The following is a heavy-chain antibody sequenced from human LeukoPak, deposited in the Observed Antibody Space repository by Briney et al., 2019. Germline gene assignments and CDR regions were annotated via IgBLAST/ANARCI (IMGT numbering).Heavy chain of an antibody. J-gene: IGHJ4*02. CDR1: GFTFSSYG. Sequence: PGRSLRLSCAASGFTFSSYGMHWVRQAPGKGLEWVTFIRYDGSNKYYADSVKGRFTISRDNSKNTLYLQMNSLRADDTAVYSCAKEQNYYDSSGYYIWGQGTLVTVSS. D-gene: IGHD3-22*01. CDR3: AKEQNYYDSSGYYI. CDR2: IRYDGSNK. V-gene: IGHV3-30*02.